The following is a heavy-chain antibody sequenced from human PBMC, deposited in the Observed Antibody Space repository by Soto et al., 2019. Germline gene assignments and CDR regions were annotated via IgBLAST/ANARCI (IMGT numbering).Heavy chain of an antibody. D-gene: IGHD6-19*01. CDR1: GFTFSSYA. V-gene: IGHV3-30-3*01. CDR2: ISYDGSNK. CDR3: ARDLINSSGWYGLWRMYYYGMDV. J-gene: IGHJ6*01. Sequence: QVQLVESGGGVVQPGRSPRLSCAASGFTFSSYAMHWVRQAPGKGLEWVAVISYDGSNKYYADSVKGRFTISRDNSKNTLYLQMNSLRAEDTAVYYCARDLINSSGWYGLWRMYYYGMDVW.